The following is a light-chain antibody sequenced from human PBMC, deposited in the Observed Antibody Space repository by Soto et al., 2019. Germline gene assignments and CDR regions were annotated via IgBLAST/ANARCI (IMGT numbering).Light chain of an antibody. CDR3: QQFGNSPWT. Sequence: VLSQSPGRLSLSPGERATLSCRASQSVPSTYFAWYQQKSGQPPRLLISGTSNRATGIPDRFSGSGSGRDFTLTISRQEPEDFAVYFCQQFGNSPWTFGQGTKVEI. CDR2: GTS. CDR1: QSVPSTY. J-gene: IGKJ1*01. V-gene: IGKV3-20*01.